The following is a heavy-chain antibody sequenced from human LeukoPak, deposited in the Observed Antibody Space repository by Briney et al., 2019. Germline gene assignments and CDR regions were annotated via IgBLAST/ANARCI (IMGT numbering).Heavy chain of an antibody. CDR3: AKESGDGLYYFDY. CDR1: GFTFSSYG. D-gene: IGHD2-21*02. Sequence: GGSLRLSCAASGFTFSSYGMLGVRQAPRKGREWVASIWYDGSNKYYADSVKCRFTFSRDNSKNTLYLQMNSLRAEDTAVYYCAKESGDGLYYFDYWGQGTLVTVSS. V-gene: IGHV3-33*06. CDR2: IWYDGSNK. J-gene: IGHJ4*02.